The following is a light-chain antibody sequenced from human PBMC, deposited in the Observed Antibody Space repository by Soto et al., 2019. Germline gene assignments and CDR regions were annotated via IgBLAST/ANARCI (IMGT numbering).Light chain of an antibody. CDR1: SGHSSYA. CDR3: QTWGTGIRA. V-gene: IGLV4-69*01. J-gene: IGLJ2*01. CDR2: LNTDGSH. Sequence: QPVLTQSPSASASLGASVKLTCTLSSGHSSYAIAWHQQQPEKGPRYLMKLNTDGSHTNGDGIPDRFSGSSSGAERYLTISNLQSEDEADYYCQTWGTGIRAFGGGTKVTVL.